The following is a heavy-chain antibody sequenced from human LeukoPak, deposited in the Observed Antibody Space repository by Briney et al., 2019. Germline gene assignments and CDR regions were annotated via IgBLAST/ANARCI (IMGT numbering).Heavy chain of an antibody. J-gene: IGHJ4*02. V-gene: IGHV3-33*01. CDR1: GFTFSSYG. CDR3: ARAHYYDSSGYYGC. CDR2: IWYDGSNK. D-gene: IGHD3-22*01. Sequence: GGSLRLSCAASGFTFSSYGMHWVRQAPGKGLEWVAVIWYDGSNKYYADSVKGRFTISRDNAKNSLYLHMNSLRAEDTAVYYCARAHYYDSSGYYGCWGQGTLVTVSS.